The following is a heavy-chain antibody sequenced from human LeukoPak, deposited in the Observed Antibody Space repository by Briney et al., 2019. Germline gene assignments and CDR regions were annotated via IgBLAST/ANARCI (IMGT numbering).Heavy chain of an antibody. CDR3: ARPVDYNAGDY. CDR2: ISSGSSSV. Sequence: GGSLRLSCAASGFTFSAYTMNWVRQAPGQGLEWVSYISSGSSSVYYADSVKGRFTISRDNAKNSLYLQMNSLRAEDTAVYYCARPVDYNAGDYWGQGTLVTVSS. J-gene: IGHJ4*02. D-gene: IGHD5-12*01. V-gene: IGHV3-48*04. CDR1: GFTFSAYT.